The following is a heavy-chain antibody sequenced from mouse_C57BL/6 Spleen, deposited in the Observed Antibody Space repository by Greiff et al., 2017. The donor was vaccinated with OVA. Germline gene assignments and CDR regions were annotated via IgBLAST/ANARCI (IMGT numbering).Heavy chain of an antibody. CDR2: IDPSDSYT. Sequence: QVQLKQPGAELVKPGASVKLSCKASGYTFTSYWMQWVKQRPGQGLEWIGEIDPSDSYTNYNQKFKGKATLTVDTSSSTAYMQLSSLTSEDSAVYYCARYGNYAGWFAYWGQGTLVTVSA. V-gene: IGHV1-50*01. J-gene: IGHJ3*01. D-gene: IGHD2-1*01. CDR1: GYTFTSYW. CDR3: ARYGNYAGWFAY.